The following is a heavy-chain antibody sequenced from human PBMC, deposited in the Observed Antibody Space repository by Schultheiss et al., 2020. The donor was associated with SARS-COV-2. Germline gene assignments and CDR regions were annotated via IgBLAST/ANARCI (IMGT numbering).Heavy chain of an antibody. CDR3: TKVLDFYSYYMDV. Sequence: GESLKISCAASGFTFSSHWMHWVRQAPGKGLVWVGRIKSKTDGGTTDYAAPVKGRFTISRDDSKNTLYLQMTSLKSEDTAVYYCTKVLDFYSYYMDVWGKGTTVTVSS. V-gene: IGHV3-15*01. CDR2: IKSKTDGGTT. J-gene: IGHJ6*03. CDR1: GFTFSSHW.